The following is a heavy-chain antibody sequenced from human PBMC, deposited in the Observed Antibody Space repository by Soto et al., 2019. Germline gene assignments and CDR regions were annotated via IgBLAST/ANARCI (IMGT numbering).Heavy chain of an antibody. CDR1: GGTFSSYA. J-gene: IGHJ3*02. D-gene: IGHD5-12*01. Sequence: ASVKVSCKASGGTFSSYAISWVRQAPGQGLEWMGGIIPIFGTANYAQKFQRRVTITADESTSTAYMELSSLRSEDTAVYYCARDRYSGHDYDAFDIWGQGTMVTVSS. CDR2: IIPIFGTA. V-gene: IGHV1-69*13. CDR3: ARDRYSGHDYDAFDI.